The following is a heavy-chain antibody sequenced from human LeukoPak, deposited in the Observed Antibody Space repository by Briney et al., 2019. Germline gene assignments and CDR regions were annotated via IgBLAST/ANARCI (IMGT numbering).Heavy chain of an antibody. CDR1: GGSIINYY. D-gene: IGHD2-2*02. CDR3: ARDWVDRYCSSTSCYTRAFDI. CDR2: IFYSGST. J-gene: IGHJ3*02. V-gene: IGHV4-59*12. Sequence: SETLSLTCTVSGGSIINYYWSWIRQPPGKGLEWIGYIFYSGSTHYNPSLESRVTISVDTSQNQFSLKLSSVTAADTAVYYCARDWVDRYCSSTSCYTRAFDIWGQGTMVTVSS.